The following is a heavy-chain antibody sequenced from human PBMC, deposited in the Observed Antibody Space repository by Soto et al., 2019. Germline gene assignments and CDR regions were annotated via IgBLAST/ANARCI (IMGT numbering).Heavy chain of an antibody. V-gene: IGHV1-18*01. CDR1: GYSFTTSG. J-gene: IGHJ4*02. D-gene: IGHD4-17*01. CDR3: VRRLYGDYDY. CDR2: ISTYNGNT. Sequence: QVQLVQSGAEVKMPGASVKVSCRASGYSFTTSGITWVRQAPGQGLEWMGWISTYNGNTNYAHKIQDRLILTSDTSTSTAYMELRSLRSDDTAIYYCVRRLYGDYDYWGQGTLVTVSS.